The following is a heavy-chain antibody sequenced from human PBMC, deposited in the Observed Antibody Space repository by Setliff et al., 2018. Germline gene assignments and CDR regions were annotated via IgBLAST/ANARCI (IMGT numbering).Heavy chain of an antibody. V-gene: IGHV1-69*13. CDR1: GGTFSSYA. J-gene: IGHJ4*02. CDR3: ARARYCGGDCSAYYFDY. Sequence: SVKVSCKASGGTFSSYAISWVRQAPGQGLEWMGGIIPIFGTANYAQKFQGRVTITADESTSTAYMELSSLRSEDTAVYYCARARYCGGDCSAYYFDYWGQGTQVTVSS. D-gene: IGHD2-21*02. CDR2: IIPIFGTA.